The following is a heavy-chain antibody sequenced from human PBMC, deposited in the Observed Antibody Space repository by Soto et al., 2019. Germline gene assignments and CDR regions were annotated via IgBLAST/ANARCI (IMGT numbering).Heavy chain of an antibody. J-gene: IGHJ4*02. V-gene: IGHV3-23*01. Sequence: GGSLRLSCAASGFTFGSYAMSWVRLAPGKGLEWVSSISDSGVYTTYADSVKGRFIISRNNSMNTLYVQMNSLRVEDTAIYYCAKRDLGLWGQGTLVTVSS. CDR3: AKRDLGL. CDR1: GFTFGSYA. CDR2: ISDSGVYT.